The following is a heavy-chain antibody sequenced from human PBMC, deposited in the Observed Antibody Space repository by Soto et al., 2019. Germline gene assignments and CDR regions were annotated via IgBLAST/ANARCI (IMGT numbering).Heavy chain of an antibody. J-gene: IGHJ6*02. V-gene: IGHV3-33*01. CDR2: IWYDGSNK. CDR1: GFTFSSYG. D-gene: IGHD3-9*01. CDR3: ARDFKPILTGYYYYYYGMDV. Sequence: RRLSCAASGFTFSSYGMHWVRQAPGKGLEWVAVIWYDGSNKYYADSVKGRFTISRDNSKNTLYLQMNSLRAEDTAVYYCARDFKPILTGYYYYYYGMDVWGQGTTVTVSS.